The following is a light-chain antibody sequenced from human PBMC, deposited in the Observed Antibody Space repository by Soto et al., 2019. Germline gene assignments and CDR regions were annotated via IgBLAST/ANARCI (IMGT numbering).Light chain of an antibody. CDR3: QQYGSSALFT. J-gene: IGKJ3*01. CDR2: GAS. V-gene: IGKV3-20*01. CDR1: QSVRSSY. Sequence: EIVLTQSPGTLSLSPGERATLACRASQSVRSSYFAWYQQKPGQAPRLLIYGASIRATGIPDRFSGSGSGTDFTLTISRLEPEDFAVYYCQQYGSSALFTFGPGTKVDIK.